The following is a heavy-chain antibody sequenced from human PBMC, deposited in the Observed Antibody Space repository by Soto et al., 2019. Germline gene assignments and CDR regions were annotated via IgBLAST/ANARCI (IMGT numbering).Heavy chain of an antibody. V-gene: IGHV4-34*01. Sequence: SETLSLTCAVYGGSFSDYYWSWIRQPPGKGLEWIGEINHSGSTNYNPSLKSRVTISVDTSKNQFSLKLSSVTAADTAVYYCARRSSCSSTSCYGGYYYYMDVWGKGTTVTVSS. D-gene: IGHD2-2*01. CDR2: INHSGST. CDR1: GGSFSDYY. J-gene: IGHJ6*03. CDR3: ARRSSCSSTSCYGGYYYYMDV.